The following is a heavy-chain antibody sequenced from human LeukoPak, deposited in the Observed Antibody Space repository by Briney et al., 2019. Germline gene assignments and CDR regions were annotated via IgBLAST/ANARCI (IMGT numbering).Heavy chain of an antibody. CDR3: AGAGYSSGWANWFDP. CDR2: IYYSGST. J-gene: IGHJ5*02. Sequence: SETLSLTCTVSGGSISSYYWSWIRQPPGKGLEWIGYIYYSGSTNYNPPLKSRVTISVDTSKNQFSLKLSSVTAADTAVYYCAGAGYSSGWANWFDPWGQGTLVTVSS. V-gene: IGHV4-59*01. CDR1: GGSISSYY. D-gene: IGHD6-19*01.